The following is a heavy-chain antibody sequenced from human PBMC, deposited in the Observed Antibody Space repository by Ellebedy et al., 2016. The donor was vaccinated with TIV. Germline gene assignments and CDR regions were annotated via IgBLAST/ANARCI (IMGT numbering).Heavy chain of an antibody. Sequence: GESLKISCAASGFTFSSYSMNWVRQAPGKGLEWVSSISSRSSYIYYADSVKGRFTISRDNAKKSLSLQMNSLRAEDTADYYCARDVPAYGMDVWGQGTTVSVSS. CDR3: ARDVPAYGMDV. CDR1: GFTFSSYS. CDR2: ISSRSSYI. V-gene: IGHV3-21*01. J-gene: IGHJ6*02.